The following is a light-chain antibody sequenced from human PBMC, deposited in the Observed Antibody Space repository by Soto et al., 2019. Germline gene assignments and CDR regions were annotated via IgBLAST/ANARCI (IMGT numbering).Light chain of an antibody. CDR1: SSDVGSYNL. V-gene: IGLV2-23*02. CDR2: DVN. J-gene: IGLJ2*01. Sequence: QSAPTQPASESRSPGQSITISCTGTSSDVGSYNLVSWYQHHPGKVPKFMIYDVNKRPSGVSNRFSGSKSGNTASLTISGLQAEDESDYYCCSYAGSSTVVFGGGTKLTFL. CDR3: CSYAGSSTVV.